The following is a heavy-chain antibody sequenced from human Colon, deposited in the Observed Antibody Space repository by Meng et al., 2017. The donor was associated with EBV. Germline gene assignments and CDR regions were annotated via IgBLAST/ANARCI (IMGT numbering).Heavy chain of an antibody. J-gene: IGHJ4*02. CDR3: ARTFGYCSNNNCPRTLGY. Sequence: QVQPPRVGAGLLKPSEILSLTCGVSGGSPIGYYWSWICHFPGRTLEFIGDINHSGSANYNPSLRSRVTISVDTSKNQIFLNLHSVTAADTAVYHCARTFGYCSNNNCPRTLGYWGQGTLVTVSS. CDR2: INHSGSA. D-gene: IGHD2-2*03. CDR1: GGSPIGYY. V-gene: IGHV4-34*02.